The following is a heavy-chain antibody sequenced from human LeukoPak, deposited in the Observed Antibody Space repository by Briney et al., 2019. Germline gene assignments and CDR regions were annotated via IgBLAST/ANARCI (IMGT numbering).Heavy chain of an antibody. J-gene: IGHJ3*02. CDR1: GFTFSSYW. Sequence: GGSLRLSCAASGFTFSSYWMSWVRQAPGKGLEWVGRTRNEANIYTTKYAASVKGRFTISRDDSKNSLYLQMNSLKTEDTAVYYCASPVGATTVRAFDIWGQGTMVTVSS. CDR2: TRNEANIYTT. CDR3: ASPVGATTVRAFDI. D-gene: IGHD1-26*01. V-gene: IGHV3-72*01.